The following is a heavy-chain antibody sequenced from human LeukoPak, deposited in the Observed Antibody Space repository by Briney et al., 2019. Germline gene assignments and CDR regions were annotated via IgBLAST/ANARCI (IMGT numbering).Heavy chain of an antibody. D-gene: IGHD5-12*01. CDR2: IRSKAYGGTT. V-gene: IGHV3-49*04. Sequence: PGGSLRLSCTPSGFTFGDYGVSWVRQAPGKGLEWVGFIRSKAYGGTTEYAASVKGRFTISRDDSKSIAYLQMNSLKTEDTAVYYCTRVSRYGGYVGFDYWGQGTLVTVSS. CDR3: TRVSRYGGYVGFDY. CDR1: GFTFGDYG. J-gene: IGHJ4*02.